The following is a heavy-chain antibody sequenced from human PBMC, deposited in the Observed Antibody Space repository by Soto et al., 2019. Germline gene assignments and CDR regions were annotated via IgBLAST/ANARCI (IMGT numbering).Heavy chain of an antibody. CDR2: INAGNGNT. CDR3: ASSHIAAAPYGMDV. CDR1: GYTFTSYA. V-gene: IGHV1-3*01. Sequence: QVQLVQSGAEVKKPGASVKVSCKASGYTFTSYAMHWVRQAPGQRLEWMGWINAGNGNTQYSQKFQGRVTITRDTSASTAYMDLSSLRSEDTAVYYCASSHIAAAPYGMDVWGLGTTVTVSS. D-gene: IGHD6-13*01. J-gene: IGHJ6*02.